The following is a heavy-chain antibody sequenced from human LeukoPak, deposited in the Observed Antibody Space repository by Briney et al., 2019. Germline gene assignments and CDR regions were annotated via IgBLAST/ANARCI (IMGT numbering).Heavy chain of an antibody. J-gene: IGHJ4*02. CDR3: AKDNDPRAYSAYDSYDY. CDR1: GFTFSSYG. CDR2: IWYDGSNK. V-gene: IGHV3-33*06. D-gene: IGHD5-12*01. Sequence: GGSLRLSCAASGFTFSSYGMHWVRQAPGKGLEWVAVIWYDGSNKYYADSVKGRFTISRDNSKNTLFLQMNSLRAEDTAVYYCAKDNDPRAYSAYDSYDYWGQGTLVTVSS.